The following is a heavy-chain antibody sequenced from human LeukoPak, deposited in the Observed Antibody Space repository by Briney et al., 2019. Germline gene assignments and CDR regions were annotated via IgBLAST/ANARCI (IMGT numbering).Heavy chain of an antibody. CDR3: AKSPYGPIYYYYYMDV. CDR2: IRYDGSNK. CDR1: GFTFSSYG. J-gene: IGHJ6*03. D-gene: IGHD3-10*01. Sequence: GGSLRLSCAASGFTFSSYGMHWVRQAPGKGLEWVAFIRYDGSNKYYADSVKGRFTISRDNSKNTLYLQMNSLRAKDTAVYYCAKSPYGPIYYYYYMDVWGKGTTVTISS. V-gene: IGHV3-30*02.